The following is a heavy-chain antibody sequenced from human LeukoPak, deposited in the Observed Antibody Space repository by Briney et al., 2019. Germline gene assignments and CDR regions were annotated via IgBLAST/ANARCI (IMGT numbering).Heavy chain of an antibody. J-gene: IGHJ4*02. CDR1: GGSFSGYY. CDR2: INHSGST. CDR3: ARVVGYYGSGGPFDY. V-gene: IGHV4-34*01. D-gene: IGHD3-10*01. Sequence: SETLSLTCAGYGGSFSGYYWSWIRQPPGKGLEWIGEINHSGSTNYNPSLKSRVTISVDTSKNQFSLKLSSVTAADTAVYYCARVVGYYGSGGPFDYWGQGTLVTVSS.